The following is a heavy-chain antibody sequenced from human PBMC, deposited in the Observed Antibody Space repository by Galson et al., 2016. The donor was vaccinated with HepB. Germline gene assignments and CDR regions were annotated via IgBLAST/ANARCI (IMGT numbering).Heavy chain of an antibody. D-gene: IGHD3-10*01. CDR2: IYPGDSDT. V-gene: IGHV5-51*01. CDR1: GYSFTSYW. Sequence: QSGAAVKKPGESLKISCTGSGYSFTSYWIGWVRQMPGKGLEWMGIIYPGDSDTRYSPSFQGQVTISADKSISNAYLQWSSLKASDSAMYYCAIGSMVRGATYWFDPWGQGTLVTVSS. CDR3: AIGSMVRGATYWFDP. J-gene: IGHJ5*02.